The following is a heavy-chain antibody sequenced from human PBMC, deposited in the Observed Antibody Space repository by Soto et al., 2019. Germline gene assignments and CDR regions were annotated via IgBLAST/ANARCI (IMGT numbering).Heavy chain of an antibody. D-gene: IGHD3-16*01. CDR2: INHSGST. J-gene: IGHJ6*02. V-gene: IGHV4-34*01. CDR1: GGSFSGYY. CDR3: RGGPGYYYYYYGMDV. Sequence: SETLSLTCAVYGGSFSGYYWSWIRQPPGKGLEWIGEINHSGSTNYNPSLKSRVTISVDTSKNQFSLKLSSVTAADTAVYYCRGGPGYYYYYYGMDVWGQGTTVTVSS.